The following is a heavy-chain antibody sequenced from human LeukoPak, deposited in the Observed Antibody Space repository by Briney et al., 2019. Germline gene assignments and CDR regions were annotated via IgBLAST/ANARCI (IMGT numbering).Heavy chain of an antibody. Sequence: SETLSLTCTVSGGSISSSSYYCGWILQPPGKGLEWIGSIYYSGSTYYNPSLKSRVTISVDTSKNQFSLKLSSVTAADTAVYYCARIIMVRGVDIDYWGQGTLVTVSS. CDR2: IYYSGST. V-gene: IGHV4-39*01. CDR3: ARIIMVRGVDIDY. D-gene: IGHD3-10*01. CDR1: GGSISSSSYY. J-gene: IGHJ4*02.